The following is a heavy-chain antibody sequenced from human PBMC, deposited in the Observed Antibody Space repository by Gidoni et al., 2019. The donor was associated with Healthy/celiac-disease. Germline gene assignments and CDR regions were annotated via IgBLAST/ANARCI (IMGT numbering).Heavy chain of an antibody. Sequence: QVQLQQWGAGLLKPSETLSLTCAVYGGSFSGYYGSWIRQPPGKGLEWIGEINHSGSTNYNPSLKSRVTISVDTSKNQFSLKLSSVTAADTAVYYCARGYYGSGSYFVPWGQGTLVTVSS. CDR2: INHSGST. V-gene: IGHV4-34*01. J-gene: IGHJ4*02. D-gene: IGHD3-10*01. CDR1: GGSFSGYY. CDR3: ARGYYGSGSYFVP.